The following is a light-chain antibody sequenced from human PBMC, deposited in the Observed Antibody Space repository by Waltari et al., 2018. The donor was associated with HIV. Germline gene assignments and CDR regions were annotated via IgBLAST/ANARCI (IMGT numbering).Light chain of an antibody. CDR3: AVWDDTLRGV. J-gene: IGLJ2*01. V-gene: IGLV1-47*01. CDR2: RNK. CDR1: SSNIGPNY. Sequence: QSVLTQPPSASGTPGQRVTISCSGSSSNIGPNYVSGYQQLPGTATKVVIYRNKQRPSGVPDRFSGSKSGTSASLAINGLRSEDEANYYCAVWDDTLRGVFGGGTKLTVL.